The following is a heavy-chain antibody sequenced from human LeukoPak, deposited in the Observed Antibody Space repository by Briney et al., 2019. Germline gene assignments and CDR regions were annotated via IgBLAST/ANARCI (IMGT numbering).Heavy chain of an antibody. J-gene: IGHJ4*02. Sequence: GGSLRLSCAASGFTFSSYAMSWVRQAPGKGLEWVSAISGSGGSTYYADSVKGRFTISRDNSKNTLYLQMNSLRAEDTAVYYCARDYADYVGCFFFDYWGQGTLVTVSS. V-gene: IGHV3-23*01. D-gene: IGHD4-17*01. CDR2: ISGSGGST. CDR1: GFTFSSYA. CDR3: ARDYADYVGCFFFDY.